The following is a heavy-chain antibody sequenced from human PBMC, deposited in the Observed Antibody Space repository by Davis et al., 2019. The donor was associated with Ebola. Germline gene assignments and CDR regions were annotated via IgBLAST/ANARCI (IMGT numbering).Heavy chain of an antibody. J-gene: IGHJ4*02. CDR3: ARGGGLSWLAY. V-gene: IGHV3-74*01. Sequence: GESLKISCAASGFTFSSYDMHWVRQAPGKELVWVSRINSDGSSTSYADSVKGRFTISRDNAKNTLYLQMNSLRAEDTAVYFCARGGGLSWLAYWGQGTLVTVSS. CDR2: INSDGSST. D-gene: IGHD5-24*01. CDR1: GFTFSSYD.